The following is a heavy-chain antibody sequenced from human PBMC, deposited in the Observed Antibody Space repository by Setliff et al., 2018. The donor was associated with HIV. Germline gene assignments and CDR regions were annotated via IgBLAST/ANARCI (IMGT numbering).Heavy chain of an antibody. CDR3: ARYYYDRSGSSAPYYFMDV. CDR2: ISYSGNA. Sequence: SETLSLTCNVSGGSISSGIQYWGWVRQSPGKGLEWIGTISYSGNAYYNPSLKSRVTISVDKSKNQFSLKLTSVTAADTAVYYCARYYYDRSGSSAPYYFMDVWGKGTTVTVSS. D-gene: IGHD3-22*01. V-gene: IGHV4-39*07. J-gene: IGHJ6*03. CDR1: GGSISSGIQY.